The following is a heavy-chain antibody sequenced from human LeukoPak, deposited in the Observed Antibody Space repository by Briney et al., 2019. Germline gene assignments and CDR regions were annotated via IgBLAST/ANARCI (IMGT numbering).Heavy chain of an antibody. CDR2: IYTSGST. CDR3: ARDFPPGVAARRNWFDP. CDR1: GGSFSGYY. D-gene: IGHD6-6*01. V-gene: IGHV4-4*07. J-gene: IGHJ5*02. Sequence: SETLSLTCAVYGGSFSGYYWSWIRQPAGKGLEWIGRIYTSGSTNYNPSLKSRVTMSVDTSKNQFSLKLSSVTAADTAVYYCARDFPPGVAARRNWFDPWGQGTLVTVSS.